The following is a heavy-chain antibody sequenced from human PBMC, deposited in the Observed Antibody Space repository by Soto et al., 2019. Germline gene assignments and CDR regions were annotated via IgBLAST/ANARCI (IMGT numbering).Heavy chain of an antibody. V-gene: IGHV3-53*01. J-gene: IGHJ4*02. D-gene: IGHD6-6*01. CDR2: IYSGGGT. CDR3: ARDGAGRPWV. CDR1: GFTVSNNF. Sequence: EVQLVESGGGLIQPGGSLRLSCAASGFTVSNNFIIWVRQAPGKGLEWVSLIYSGGGTDYAGSVRGRFTISRDNSKNTVYLQMNSLRAEDTAVYYCARDGAGRPWVGGQGTLVTVSS.